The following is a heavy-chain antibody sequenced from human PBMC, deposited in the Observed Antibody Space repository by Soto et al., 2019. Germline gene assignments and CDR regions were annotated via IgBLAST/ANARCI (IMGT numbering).Heavy chain of an antibody. D-gene: IGHD2-2*01. CDR2: IYYSGST. Sequence: QLQLQESGPGLVKPSETLSLTCTVSGGSISSSSYYWGWIRQPPGKGLEWIGSIYYSGSTYYNPSLNRRVTISVDTSKNQSSLKLSSVPAADTAVYYCARQPYCSRTSCYPFSNGFDPWGQGTLVTVSS. V-gene: IGHV4-39*01. CDR3: ARQPYCSRTSCYPFSNGFDP. J-gene: IGHJ5*02. CDR1: GGSISSSSYY.